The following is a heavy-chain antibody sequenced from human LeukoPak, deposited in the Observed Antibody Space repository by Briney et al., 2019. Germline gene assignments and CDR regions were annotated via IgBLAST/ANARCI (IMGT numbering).Heavy chain of an antibody. V-gene: IGHV3-74*01. CDR1: GFTFSNYW. Sequence: PGGSLRLSCAASGFTFSNYWMHWVRQAPGKGPVWASRINSDGGDTDYADSVKGRFTISRDNAKNTLFLEMNSLRAEDTAVYYCATIAVTTALDYWGQGVLVAVSS. CDR3: ATIAVTTALDY. CDR2: INSDGGDT. J-gene: IGHJ4*02. D-gene: IGHD6-19*01.